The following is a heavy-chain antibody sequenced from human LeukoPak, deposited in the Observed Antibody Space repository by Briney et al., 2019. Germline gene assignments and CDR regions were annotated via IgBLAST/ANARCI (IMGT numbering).Heavy chain of an antibody. Sequence: QTGGSLRLSCAASGSTFSSYGMSWVRQAPGKGLEWVSAISGSGGSTYYADSVKGRFTISRDNSKNTLYLQMNSLRAEDTAVYYCAKGNIVVVPAANDAFDIWGQGTMVTVSS. CDR3: AKGNIVVVPAANDAFDI. CDR2: ISGSGGST. D-gene: IGHD2-2*01. CDR1: GSTFSSYG. J-gene: IGHJ3*02. V-gene: IGHV3-23*01.